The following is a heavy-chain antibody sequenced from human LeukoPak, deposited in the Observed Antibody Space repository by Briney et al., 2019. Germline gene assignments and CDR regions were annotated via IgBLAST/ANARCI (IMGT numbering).Heavy chain of an antibody. CDR3: ARVSLGYCSGGTCYFQDH. CDR1: GYTFTNYD. Sequence: ASVKVSCKASGYTFTNYDINWVRRATGQGLEWMGWMNPNCGNTGYAQKFQGRVTMTRSTSISTAYMELSSLTSEDTAVYYCARVSLGYCSGGTCYFQDHWGQGTLVTVSS. D-gene: IGHD2-15*01. J-gene: IGHJ4*02. CDR2: MNPNCGNT. V-gene: IGHV1-8*01.